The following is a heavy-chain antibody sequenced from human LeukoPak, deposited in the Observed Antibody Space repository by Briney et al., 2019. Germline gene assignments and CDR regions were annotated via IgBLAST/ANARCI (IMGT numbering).Heavy chain of an antibody. CDR2: XYYSGST. Sequence: PSETXSLTCTVSGGSISSYYWSWIXQXPGKGLEWXGYXYYSGSTNYNPSLKSRVTISVDTSKNQFSLKLSSVTAADTAVYYCARGRYCSSTSCYSSNYYYYYMDVWGKGTTVTVSS. V-gene: IGHV4-59*01. J-gene: IGHJ6*03. CDR1: GGSISSYY. CDR3: ARGRYCSSTSCYSSNYYYYYMDV. D-gene: IGHD2-2*01.